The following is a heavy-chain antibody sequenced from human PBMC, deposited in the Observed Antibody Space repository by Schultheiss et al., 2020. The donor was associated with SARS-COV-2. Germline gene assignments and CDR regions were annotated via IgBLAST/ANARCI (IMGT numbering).Heavy chain of an antibody. CDR2: IYYSGST. Sequence: SETLSLTCTVSGGSVSSGVYYWSWIRQPPGKGLEWIGYIYYSGSTNYNPSLKSRVTISVDTSKNQFSLKLSSVTAADTAVYYCARDNLNVPAVQNWFDPWGQGTLVTVS. V-gene: IGHV4-61*08. CDR3: ARDNLNVPAVQNWFDP. J-gene: IGHJ5*02. D-gene: IGHD2-2*01. CDR1: GGSVSSGVYY.